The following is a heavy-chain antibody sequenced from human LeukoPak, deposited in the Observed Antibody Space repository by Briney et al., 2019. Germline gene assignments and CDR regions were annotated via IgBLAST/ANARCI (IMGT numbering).Heavy chain of an antibody. CDR1: GGSISIGGYY. CDR2: IHHSGNT. D-gene: IGHD3-22*01. Sequence: PSQTLSLTCTVSGGSISIGGYYWTWIRQPPGKGLEWIGYIHHSGNTYYNPSLKSRVTISVDRSRSQFSLNLGSVTAADTAVYYCARSTYYYDSSGSLHSHDAYDVWGRGTMVTVSS. CDR3: ARSTYYYDSSGSLHSHDAYDV. J-gene: IGHJ3*01. V-gene: IGHV4-30-2*01.